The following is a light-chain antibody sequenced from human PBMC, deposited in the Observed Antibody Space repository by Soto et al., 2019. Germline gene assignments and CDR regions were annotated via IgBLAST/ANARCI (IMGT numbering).Light chain of an antibody. CDR2: EAS. J-gene: IGKJ2*01. V-gene: IGKV1-5*03. Sequence: DIPMTQSPSTLSASVGDTVIITCRASQTINSWLAWYQQKAGTAPKLLIYEASKLENGVSSRFSGSGSGTEFTLTIRSLQPDDFATYCCQLYNSYSLYTFGQGTKLEIK. CDR3: QLYNSYSLYT. CDR1: QTINSW.